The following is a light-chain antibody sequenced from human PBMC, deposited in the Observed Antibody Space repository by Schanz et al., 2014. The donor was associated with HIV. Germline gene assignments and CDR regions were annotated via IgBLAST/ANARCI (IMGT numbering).Light chain of an antibody. CDR2: DVN. V-gene: IGLV2-23*02. CDR1: NSDVGGYDH. CDR3: CSYAGSSTYV. Sequence: QSALTQPASVSGSPGQSITISCTGTNSDVGGYDHVSWYQQHPGKAPKLIIYDVNYRPSGSSNRFSGSKSGSTASLAIFGLQAEDEADYYCCSYAGSSTYVFGTGTKLTVL. J-gene: IGLJ1*01.